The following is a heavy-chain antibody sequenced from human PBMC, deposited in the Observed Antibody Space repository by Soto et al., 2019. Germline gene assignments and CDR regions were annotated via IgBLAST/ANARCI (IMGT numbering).Heavy chain of an antibody. CDR2: IYSGGNT. CDR1: GFTVSSSY. CDR3: AREFSMAYCAFDI. Sequence: GGSLRLSCAASGFTVSSSYMSWVRQAPGKGLEWVSVIYSGGNTYYADSVQGRFTISRDNSKNTLYLQMNSLRAEGTAVYYCAREFSMAYCAFDIWGQGTMVTVS. V-gene: IGHV3-53*01. D-gene: IGHD2-8*01. J-gene: IGHJ3*02.